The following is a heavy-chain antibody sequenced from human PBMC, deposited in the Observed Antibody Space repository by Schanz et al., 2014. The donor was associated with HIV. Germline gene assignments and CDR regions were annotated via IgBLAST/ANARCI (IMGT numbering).Heavy chain of an antibody. J-gene: IGHJ6*02. D-gene: IGHD5-18*01. V-gene: IGHV3-11*01. Sequence: QVQLVESGGGVVQPGRALRLSCAASGFNFSDYYMSWIRQAPGKGLEWLSYISSSGSSLYYADSVKGRFTISRDNAENSLYLQMNSLRAEDTAVYYCARSIQKWLYGMDVWGQGTTVTVSS. CDR3: ARSIQKWLYGMDV. CDR1: GFNFSDYY. CDR2: ISSSGSSL.